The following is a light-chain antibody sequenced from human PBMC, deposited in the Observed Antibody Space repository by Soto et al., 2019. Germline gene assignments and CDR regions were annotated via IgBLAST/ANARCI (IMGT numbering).Light chain of an antibody. J-gene: IGKJ1*01. Sequence: DIQMTQSPSTLSASVGDRVTITCRASQSISRWLAWYQKKPGKAPKLLIFDASSLDSGVPSRFSGSGSGTEFTLTVTSLQPEDFASYFCQQYDKYSTSGHGTKVDIK. CDR3: QQYDKYST. V-gene: IGKV1-5*01. CDR1: QSISRW. CDR2: DAS.